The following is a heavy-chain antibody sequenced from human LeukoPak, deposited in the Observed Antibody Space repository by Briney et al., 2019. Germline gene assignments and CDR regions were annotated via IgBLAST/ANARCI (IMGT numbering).Heavy chain of an antibody. CDR2: ISSSSGYI. CDR1: GFTFSSYS. CDR3: ARDRREYSSGFDY. J-gene: IGHJ4*02. D-gene: IGHD6-19*01. Sequence: PGGSLRLSCAASGFTFSSYSMNWVRQAPGKGLEWVSSISSSSGYIYYADSVKGRFTISRDNAKNSLYLQMNSLRAEDTAVYYCARDRREYSSGFDYWGQGTLVTVSS. V-gene: IGHV3-21*01.